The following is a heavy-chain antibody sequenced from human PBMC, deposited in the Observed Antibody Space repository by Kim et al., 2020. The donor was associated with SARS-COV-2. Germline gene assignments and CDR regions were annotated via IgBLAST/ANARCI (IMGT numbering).Heavy chain of an antibody. Sequence: SETLSLTCAVYGGSFSGYYWSWIRQPPGKGLEWIGEINHSGSTNYNPSLKSRVTISVDTSKNQFSLKLSSVTAADTAVYYCARGVGQWLPPYYYGMDVWGQGTTVTVSS. V-gene: IGHV4-34*01. CDR3: ARGVGQWLPPYYYGMDV. CDR2: INHSGST. D-gene: IGHD5-12*01. CDR1: GGSFSGYY. J-gene: IGHJ6*02.